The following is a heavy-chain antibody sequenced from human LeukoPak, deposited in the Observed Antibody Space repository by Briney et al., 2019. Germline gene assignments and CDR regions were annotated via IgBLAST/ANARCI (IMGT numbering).Heavy chain of an antibody. CDR3: ARYDLLTAWNS. Sequence: SETLSLTCAVYGGSFSGYYWSWIRQPPGKGLEWIGDINHSGSTNYNPSLKSRVTISVDTFKNQFSLKLSSVTAADTAVHYCARYDLLTAWNSWGQGTLVTVSS. V-gene: IGHV4-34*01. J-gene: IGHJ4*02. CDR1: GGSFSGYY. CDR2: INHSGST. D-gene: IGHD3-9*01.